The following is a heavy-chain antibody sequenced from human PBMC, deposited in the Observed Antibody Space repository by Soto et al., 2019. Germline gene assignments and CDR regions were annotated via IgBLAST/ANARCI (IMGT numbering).Heavy chain of an antibody. CDR1: GFTFSSYA. CDR2: ISSNGGST. CDR3: AREMYNWNYVEYWFDP. J-gene: IGHJ5*02. V-gene: IGHV3-64*01. Sequence: GGSLRLSCAASGFTFSSYAMHWVRQAPGKGLEYVSAISSNGGSTYYANSVKGRFTISRDNSKNTLYLQMGSLRAEDMAVYYCAREMYNWNYVEYWFDPWGQGTLVTVSS. D-gene: IGHD1-7*01.